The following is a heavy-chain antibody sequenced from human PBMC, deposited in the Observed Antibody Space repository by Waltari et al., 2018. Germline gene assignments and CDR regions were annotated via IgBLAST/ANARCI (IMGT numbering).Heavy chain of an antibody. Sequence: EVQLVESGGGLVQPGGSLRLSCAASGFDFSSYALHWVRQAPGKGLEYVSAISSDGINTYYTNSVKGRFKISRDNSKNTLYLQMGSLRPEDMAVYYCARSRRGTAEVNAFDVWGQGTMVTVSS. D-gene: IGHD5-18*01. CDR3: ARSRRGTAEVNAFDV. J-gene: IGHJ3*01. CDR1: GFDFSSYA. CDR2: ISSDGINT. V-gene: IGHV3-64*01.